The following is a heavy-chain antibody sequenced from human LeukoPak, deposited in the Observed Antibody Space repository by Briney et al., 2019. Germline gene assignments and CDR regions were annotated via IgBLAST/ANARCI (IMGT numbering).Heavy chain of an antibody. CDR2: IKQDGSGK. V-gene: IGHV3-7*01. Sequence: PGGSLRLSCAASGFTFSSYWMSWVRQAPGKGLEWVANIKQDGSGKYYVDSVKGRFIISSDNAKNSLYLQMNSLRAKDTAVYYCARDTDYCGGDCYSDYWGQGTLVTVSS. J-gene: IGHJ4*02. CDR1: GFTFSSYW. D-gene: IGHD2-21*02. CDR3: ARDTDYCGGDCYSDY.